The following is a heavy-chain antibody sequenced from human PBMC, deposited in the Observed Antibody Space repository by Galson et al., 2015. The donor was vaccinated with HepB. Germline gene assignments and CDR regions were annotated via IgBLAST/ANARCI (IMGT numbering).Heavy chain of an antibody. D-gene: IGHD3-22*01. V-gene: IGHV1-69*02. CDR2: IIPILGIA. Sequence: SVKVSCKASGGTFSSYTISWVRQAPGQGLEWMGRIIPILGIANYAQKFQGRVTITADKSTSTAYMELSSLRSEDTAVYYCARGPSPYYYDSSGYYVEGIDNWFDPWGQGTLVTVSS. CDR1: GGTFSSYT. CDR3: ARGPSPYYYDSSGYYVEGIDNWFDP. J-gene: IGHJ5*02.